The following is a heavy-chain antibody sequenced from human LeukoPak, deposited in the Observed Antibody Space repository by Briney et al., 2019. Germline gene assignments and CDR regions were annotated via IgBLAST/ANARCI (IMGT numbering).Heavy chain of an antibody. Sequence: SETLSLTCTVSGGSIRTYYWSWIRQPPGKGLEWIGYISNSGSTNYNPSLKSRVTMSVDTSKNQFSLKLSSVTAADTAVYYCARGGLVTGLFDYWGQGTLVTVSS. CDR3: ARGGLVTGLFDY. CDR2: ISNSGST. V-gene: IGHV4-59*12. J-gene: IGHJ4*02. D-gene: IGHD3/OR15-3a*01. CDR1: GGSIRTYY.